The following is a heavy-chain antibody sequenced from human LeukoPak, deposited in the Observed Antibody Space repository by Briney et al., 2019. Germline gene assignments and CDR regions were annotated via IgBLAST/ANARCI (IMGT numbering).Heavy chain of an antibody. CDR3: ARGLFQDFWSGFYYFDY. D-gene: IGHD3-3*01. Sequence: SVKVSCKASGGTFSSYAISWVRQAPGQGLEWMGGIIPIFGTANYAQKFQGRVTITTDEPTSTAYMELSSLRSEDTAVYYCARGLFQDFWSGFYYFDYWGQGTLVTVSS. V-gene: IGHV1-69*05. CDR1: GGTFSSYA. J-gene: IGHJ4*02. CDR2: IIPIFGTA.